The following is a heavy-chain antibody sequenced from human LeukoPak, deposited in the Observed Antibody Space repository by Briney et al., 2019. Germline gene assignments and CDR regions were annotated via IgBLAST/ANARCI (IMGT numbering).Heavy chain of an antibody. D-gene: IGHD2-15*01. Sequence: PGGSLRLSCGGSGFTLSSYWMTWVRQAPGKGLEWVANIKEDGGERHYVDSVKGRFTISRDNAENSLYLQMNSLRAEDTAVYYCARMGTMGAASYNSYYYYMDVWGKGTTVTVSS. CDR2: IKEDGGER. J-gene: IGHJ6*03. V-gene: IGHV3-7*01. CDR3: ARMGTMGAASYNSYYYYMDV. CDR1: GFTLSSYW.